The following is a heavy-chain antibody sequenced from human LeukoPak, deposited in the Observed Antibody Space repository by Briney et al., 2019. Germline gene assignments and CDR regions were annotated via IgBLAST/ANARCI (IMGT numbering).Heavy chain of an antibody. J-gene: IGHJ5*02. Sequence: GRSLRLSCAASGFTFSAYWMHLVRQAPGQGLVWVSRIKTDGSRTMYADFLQGRFTISRDTAKKTLFLQMNSLRAEDTAVYYCAREAQVGGALQSWGQGTLVIVSS. CDR1: GFTFSAYW. D-gene: IGHD1-26*01. CDR2: IKTDGSRT. CDR3: AREAQVGGALQS. V-gene: IGHV3-74*03.